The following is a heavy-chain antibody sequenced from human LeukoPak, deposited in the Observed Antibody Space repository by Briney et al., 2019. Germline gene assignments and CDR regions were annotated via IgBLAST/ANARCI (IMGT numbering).Heavy chain of an antibody. D-gene: IGHD3-10*01. CDR2: INAGNGNT. V-gene: IGHV1-3*01. J-gene: IGHJ1*01. CDR1: GYTFTSYA. CDR3: ARVPSGSYDKQGYFQH. Sequence: ASVKVSCKASGYTFTSYAMHWVRQAPGQRLEWMGWINAGNGNTKYSQKFQGRVTITRDTSASTAYMELSSLRSEDTAVYYCARVPSGSYDKQGYFQHWGQGTLVTVSS.